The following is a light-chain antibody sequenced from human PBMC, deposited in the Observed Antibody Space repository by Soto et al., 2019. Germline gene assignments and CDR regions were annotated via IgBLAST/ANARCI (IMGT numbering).Light chain of an antibody. CDR2: AAS. CDR1: QPIGTS. J-gene: IGKJ1*01. V-gene: IGKV1-39*01. CDR3: QQGYNTFWT. Sequence: DIQMTQSPSSLSAFVGDRVTVTCRASQPIGTSLNWYRQRAGEAPKVLISAASRLHSGVPPRFSGSGSGTDFTLTIKSLQPEDSATYYCQQGYNTFWTFGQGTKVELK.